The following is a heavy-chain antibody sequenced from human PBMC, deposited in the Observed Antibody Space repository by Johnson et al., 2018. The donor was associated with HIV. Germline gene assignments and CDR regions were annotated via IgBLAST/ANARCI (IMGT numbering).Heavy chain of an antibody. CDR1: GFTFTNAW. CDR2: ISGSGGST. V-gene: IGHV3-23*04. Sequence: VQLVESGGGLVKPGGSLRLSCVASGFTFTNAWMSWVRQAPGKGLEWVSAISGSGGSTYYADYVKGRFTISRDNSKNTLYLQMNSLRAEDTAVYYGAKDPSAMVTAYAFDIWGQGTMVTVSS. CDR3: AKDPSAMVTAYAFDI. J-gene: IGHJ3*02. D-gene: IGHD5-18*01.